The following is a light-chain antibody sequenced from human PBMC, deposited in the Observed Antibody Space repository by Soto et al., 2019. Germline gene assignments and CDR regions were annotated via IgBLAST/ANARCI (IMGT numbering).Light chain of an antibody. J-gene: IGKJ1*01. V-gene: IGKV3-20*01. CDR1: QSVSNRY. CDR3: HQYDSWT. Sequence: ETVLTQSPGTLSLSPGERATLSCWASQSVSNRYLAWYQQKPGQAPRLLIYGASSRATGVPDRFSGSGSGTDFTLTISRLEPEDFAVYYCHQYDSWTFGQGTKVDIK. CDR2: GAS.